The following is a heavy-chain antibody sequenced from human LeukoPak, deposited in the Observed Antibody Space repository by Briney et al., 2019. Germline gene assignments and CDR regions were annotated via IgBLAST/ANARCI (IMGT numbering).Heavy chain of an antibody. Sequence: GASVKASCKVSGYTLTELSMHWVRQAPGKGLEWMGGFDPEDGETIYAQKFQGRVTMTEDTSTDTAYMELSSLRSEDTAVYYCAVAAADYYYYGMDVWGQGTTVTVSS. V-gene: IGHV1-24*01. CDR2: FDPEDGET. CDR3: AVAAADYYYYGMDV. CDR1: GYTLTELS. J-gene: IGHJ6*02. D-gene: IGHD6-13*01.